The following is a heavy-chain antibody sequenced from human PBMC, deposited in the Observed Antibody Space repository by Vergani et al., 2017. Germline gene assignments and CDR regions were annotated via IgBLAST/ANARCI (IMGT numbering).Heavy chain of an antibody. CDR3: ARDREELENGRDV. Sequence: EVQLVESGGGLVKPGGSLRLSCAASGFTFSSYSMNWVRQAPGKGLEWVSSISSSSSYIYYADSVKGRFTISRDNAKNSLYLQMNSLRAEDTAVYYCARDREELENGRDVWGQGTTVTASS. J-gene: IGHJ6*02. D-gene: IGHD1-26*01. CDR2: ISSSSSYI. CDR1: GFTFSSYS. V-gene: IGHV3-21*01.